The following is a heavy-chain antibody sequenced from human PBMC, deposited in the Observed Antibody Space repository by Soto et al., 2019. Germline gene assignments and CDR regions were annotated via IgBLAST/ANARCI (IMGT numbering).Heavy chain of an antibody. Sequence: QVQLVQSGAEVKKPGSSVKVSCKASGGTFGSNGITWARQAPGQGIEWMGGIIPIFGTTNYAQKFQGRVTPTAYESTRTAYMEVSRLGSEDTAVYYCARGTAYSGSALHYKYYYGMDVWGQGTTVTV. D-gene: IGHD5-12*01. V-gene: IGHV1-69*01. J-gene: IGHJ6*02. CDR2: IIPIFGTT. CDR1: GGTFGSNG. CDR3: ARGTAYSGSALHYKYYYGMDV.